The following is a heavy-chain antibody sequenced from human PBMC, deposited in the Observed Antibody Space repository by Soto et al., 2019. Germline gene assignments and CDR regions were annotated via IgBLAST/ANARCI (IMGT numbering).Heavy chain of an antibody. CDR3: ARDPDPFLEWLFDY. J-gene: IGHJ4*02. D-gene: IGHD3-3*01. CDR1: GFTFSSYG. Sequence: GGSLRLSCAASGFTFSSYGMHWVRQAPGKGLEWVAVIWYDGSNKYYADSVKGRFTISRDNSKNTLYLQMNSLRAEDTAVYYCARDPDPFLEWLFDYWGQGTLVTVSS. V-gene: IGHV3-33*08. CDR2: IWYDGSNK.